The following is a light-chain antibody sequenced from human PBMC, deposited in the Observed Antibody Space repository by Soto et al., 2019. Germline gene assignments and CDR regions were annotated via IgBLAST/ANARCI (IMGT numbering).Light chain of an antibody. Sequence: QSVLTQAPSASGTPGQRVTISCSGSSSNIGSNTVNWYQQVPGTAPKLLIYGNDQRPSGVPDRFSGSKSGTSASLAISGLQSDDETDYYCAAWDDSLNVVLFGGGTQLTVL. V-gene: IGLV1-44*01. CDR2: GND. CDR1: SSNIGSNT. J-gene: IGLJ2*01. CDR3: AAWDDSLNVVL.